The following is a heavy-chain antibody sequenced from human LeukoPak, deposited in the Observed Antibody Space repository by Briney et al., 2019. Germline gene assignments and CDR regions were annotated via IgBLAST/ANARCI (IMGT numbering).Heavy chain of an antibody. CDR2: INHSGST. Sequence: SETLSLTCAVYGGSFSGYYWSWIRQPPGKGLEWIGEINHSGSTNYNPSLKSRVTISVDTSKNQFSLKLSSVTAADTAVYYCARIARVGDYYFDYWGQGTLVTVSS. D-gene: IGHD3-16*01. CDR3: ARIARVGDYYFDY. J-gene: IGHJ4*02. CDR1: GGSFSGYY. V-gene: IGHV4-34*01.